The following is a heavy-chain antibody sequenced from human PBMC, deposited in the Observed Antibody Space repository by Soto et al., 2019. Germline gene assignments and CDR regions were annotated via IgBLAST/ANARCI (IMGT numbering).Heavy chain of an antibody. CDR2: IYTRGST. V-gene: IGHV4-4*07. J-gene: IGHJ4*02. CDR1: GGSISSYY. CDR3: ARDGYDDSSGYGGY. Sequence: QVQLHASGPGLVKPSETLSLTCTVSGGSISSYYWSLIRQTAGKGLEWLGRIYTRGSTTYNPSLKSRVTMSVDTSKHQCSLGLSSVTAADPAVSYFARDGYDDSSGYGGYWGQGTLVTVSS. D-gene: IGHD3-22*01.